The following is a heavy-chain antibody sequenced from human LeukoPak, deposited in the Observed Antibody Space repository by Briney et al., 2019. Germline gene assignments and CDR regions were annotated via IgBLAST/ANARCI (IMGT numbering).Heavy chain of an antibody. CDR2: ISSSSSYI. CDR3: ARPINYYGSGSYSFDY. J-gene: IGHJ4*02. V-gene: IGHV3-21*01. D-gene: IGHD3-10*01. CDR1: GFTFSSYS. Sequence: GGSLRLSCAASGFTFSSYSMNWVRQAPGKGLEWVSSISSSSSYIYYADSVKGRFIISRDNAKNSLYLQMNSLRAEDTAVYYCARPINYYGSGSYSFDYWGQGTLVTVSS.